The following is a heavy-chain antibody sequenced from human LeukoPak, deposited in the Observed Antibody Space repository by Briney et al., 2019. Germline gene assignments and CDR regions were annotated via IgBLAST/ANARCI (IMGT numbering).Heavy chain of an antibody. Sequence: GGSLRLSCAASGFSFGTYGIHWVRQAPGKGLEWVAIIWYDGSSKYYADSVKGRFTISRDNSKNTVYLQMNSLRAEDTAVYYCAKVSGSYSGAYYYYMDVWGKGTTVIVSS. CDR2: IWYDGSSK. J-gene: IGHJ6*03. V-gene: IGHV3-33*06. CDR1: GFSFGTYG. CDR3: AKVSGSYSGAYYYYMDV. D-gene: IGHD1-26*01.